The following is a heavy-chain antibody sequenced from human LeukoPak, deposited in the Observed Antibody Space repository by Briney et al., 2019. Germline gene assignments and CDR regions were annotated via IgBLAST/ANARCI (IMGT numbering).Heavy chain of an antibody. CDR2: INPNSGGT. D-gene: IGHD3-10*01. CDR3: ARVGLLWFGELWRAFDI. J-gene: IGHJ3*02. V-gene: IGHV1-2*02. Sequence: GASVKVSCKASGYTFTGYYMHWVRQAPGQGLEWMGWINPNSGGTNYAQKFQGRVTMTRDTSISTAYMELGRLRSDDTAVYYCARVGLLWFGELWRAFDIWGQGTMVTVSS. CDR1: GYTFTGYY.